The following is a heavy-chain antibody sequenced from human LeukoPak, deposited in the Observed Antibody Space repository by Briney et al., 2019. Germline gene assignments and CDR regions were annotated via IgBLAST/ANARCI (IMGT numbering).Heavy chain of an antibody. D-gene: IGHD5-18*01. V-gene: IGHV3-48*03. Sequence: PGGSLRLSCAASGFTFSSYEMNWVRQAPGKGLEWVSYISSSGSTIYYADSVKGRFTISRDNAKNSLYLQMNSLRAEDTAVYYCARAPIQLWFLDYWGLGTLVTVSS. CDR2: ISSSGSTI. J-gene: IGHJ4*02. CDR3: ARAPIQLWFLDY. CDR1: GFTFSSYE.